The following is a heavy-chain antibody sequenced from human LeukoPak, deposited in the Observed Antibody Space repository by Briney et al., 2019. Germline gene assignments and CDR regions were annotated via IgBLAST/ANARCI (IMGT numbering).Heavy chain of an antibody. D-gene: IGHD3-16*02. V-gene: IGHV1-18*01. CDR2: INSYNGET. CDR1: GCSFTRFA. J-gene: IGHJ4*02. CDR3: LRLRLGQFSSGIAY. Sequence: ASVKVSCKASGCSFTRFAISWVRQAPGQGLEWMGWINSYNGETNYAQKLQGRVTMTTDTSTSTADMELRRLRAYDTAGDDCLRLRLGQFSSGIAYWGQGTLVTVSS.